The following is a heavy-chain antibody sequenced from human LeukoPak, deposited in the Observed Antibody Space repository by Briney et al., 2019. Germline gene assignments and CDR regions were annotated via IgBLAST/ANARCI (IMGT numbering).Heavy chain of an antibody. CDR1: GFSLNTRQMG. D-gene: IGHD1-14*01. J-gene: IGHJ4*02. CDR3: ARMTPDAPAFDY. CDR2: IDWDDDR. V-gene: IGHV2-70*04. Sequence: SGPALVKPTQTLTLTCTFSGFSLNTRQMGVVWIRQPPGKALEWLARIDWDDDRFYSPSLKTRLSVSKDTSKNQVVLTMAHMDPADTGTYYCARMTPDAPAFDYWGQGTLVTVSS.